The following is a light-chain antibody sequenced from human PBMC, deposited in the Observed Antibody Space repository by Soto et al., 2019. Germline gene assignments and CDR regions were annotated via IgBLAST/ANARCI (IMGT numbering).Light chain of an antibody. CDR1: QSVSSY. CDR3: QQRSNWPLT. J-gene: IGKJ5*01. V-gene: IGKV3-11*01. CDR2: DAS. Sequence: EIVVTQSPATLSVSPGERATLSCRASQSVSSYLAWYQQRPGQAPRLLLYDASNRATGIPARFSGSEAGTDITLTISSLEPEDFAVYYCQQRSNWPLTFGQGTRLEIK.